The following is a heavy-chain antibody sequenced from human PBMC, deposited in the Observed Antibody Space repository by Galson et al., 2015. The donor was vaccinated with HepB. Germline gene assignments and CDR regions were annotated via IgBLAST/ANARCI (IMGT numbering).Heavy chain of an antibody. CDR2: IWYDGSNK. Sequence: SLRLSCAASGFTFSSYGMHWVRQAPGKGLEWVAVIWYDGSNKYYADSVKGRFTISRDNSKNTLYLQMNSLRAEDTAVYYCAREEQWLGQRGLDYWGQGTLVTVSS. V-gene: IGHV3-33*01. D-gene: IGHD6-19*01. J-gene: IGHJ4*02. CDR1: GFTFSSYG. CDR3: AREEQWLGQRGLDY.